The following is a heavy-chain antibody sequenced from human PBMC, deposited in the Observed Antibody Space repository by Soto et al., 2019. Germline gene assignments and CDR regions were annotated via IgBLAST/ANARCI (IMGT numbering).Heavy chain of an antibody. J-gene: IGHJ6*02. Sequence: VKVSCKASGGTFSSYAISWVRQAPGQGLEWMGGIIPIFGTANYAQKFQGRVTITADESTSTAYMELSSLRSEDTAVYYCARDTVGFSYYYYYGMDVWGQGTTVTVSS. CDR2: IIPIFGTA. CDR3: ARDTVGFSYYYYYGMDV. V-gene: IGHV1-69*13. CDR1: GGTFSSYA. D-gene: IGHD4-17*01.